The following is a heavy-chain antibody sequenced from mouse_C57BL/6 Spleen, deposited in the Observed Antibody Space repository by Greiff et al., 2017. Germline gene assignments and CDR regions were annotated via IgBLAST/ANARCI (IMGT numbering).Heavy chain of an antibody. D-gene: IGHD4-1*02. Sequence: VQLQQSVAELVRPGASVKLSCTASGFTIKNTYMHWVKQRPEQGLEWIGRIDPASGNTKYAPKFQGKATITADTSSNTAYLQLSSLTSEDAAIYYCARRGSTHDWYFDVWGTGTTVTVSS. V-gene: IGHV14-3*01. CDR2: IDPASGNT. J-gene: IGHJ1*03. CDR1: GFTIKNTY. CDR3: ARRGSTHDWYFDV.